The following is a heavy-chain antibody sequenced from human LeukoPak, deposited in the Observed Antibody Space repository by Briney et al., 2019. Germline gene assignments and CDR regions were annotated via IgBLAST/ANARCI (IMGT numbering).Heavy chain of an antibody. J-gene: IGHJ4*02. CDR3: ARLDDFWSGAYFDY. D-gene: IGHD3-3*01. CDR1: GFTVSSNY. CDR2: IYSGGST. V-gene: IGHV3-66*04. Sequence: PGGSLRLSCAASGFTVSSNYMSWVRQAPGKGLEWVSVIYSGGSTYYADSVKGRFTISRDNSKNTLYLQMNSLRAEDTAVYYCARLDDFWSGAYFDYWGQGTLVTVSS.